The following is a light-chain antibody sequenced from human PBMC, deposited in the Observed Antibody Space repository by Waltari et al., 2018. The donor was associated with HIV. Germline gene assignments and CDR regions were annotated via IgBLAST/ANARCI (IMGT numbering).Light chain of an antibody. CDR3: SSYAGSNNYV. Sequence: QSALTQPPSASGSPGQSVTLSCTGTSSDVGRSNYVSWYEQHPGKAPKLMIYEVSKRPSGVPDRFSGSKSGNTASLTVSGLQAEDEADYYCSSYAGSNNYVFGTGTKVTVL. J-gene: IGLJ1*01. V-gene: IGLV2-8*01. CDR2: EVS. CDR1: SSDVGRSNY.